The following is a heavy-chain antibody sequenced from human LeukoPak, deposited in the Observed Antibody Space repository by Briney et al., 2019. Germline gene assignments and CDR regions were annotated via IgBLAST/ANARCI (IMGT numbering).Heavy chain of an antibody. Sequence: SETLPLTCTVSGGSISSYYWSWIRQPPVKGLEWIGYIYYSGSTNYNPSLKSRVTISVDTSKNQFSLKLSSVTAADTAVYYCARRGVYGDYFDYWGQGTLVTVSS. CDR1: GGSISSYY. J-gene: IGHJ4*02. D-gene: IGHD3-10*01. V-gene: IGHV4-59*08. CDR2: IYYSGST. CDR3: ARRGVYGDYFDY.